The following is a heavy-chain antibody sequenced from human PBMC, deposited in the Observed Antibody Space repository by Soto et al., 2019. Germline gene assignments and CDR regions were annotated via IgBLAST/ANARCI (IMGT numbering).Heavy chain of an antibody. Sequence: QVQLVESGGGVFQPGRSLRLSCAASGFTFSTYGMHWVRQAPGKGLEWVAVIWYDGSNKYYADSVTGRFTISRDNSKSTLYLQMNSLRAEDTAVYYCARDRLLGNSFDYWGQGSLVTVSS. CDR3: ARDRLLGNSFDY. J-gene: IGHJ4*02. CDR1: GFTFSTYG. CDR2: IWYDGSNK. D-gene: IGHD1-26*01. V-gene: IGHV3-33*01.